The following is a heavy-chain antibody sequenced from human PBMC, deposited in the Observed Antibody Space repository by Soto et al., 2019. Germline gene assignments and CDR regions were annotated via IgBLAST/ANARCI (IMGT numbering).Heavy chain of an antibody. V-gene: IGHV3-23*01. D-gene: IGHD1-26*01. CDR1: GFTFSSYA. CDR2: ISSSGGSA. CDR3: AKGPTSRTTRWFDP. J-gene: IGHJ5*02. Sequence: GGSLRLSCAASGFTFSSYAMSWVRQAPGKGLEWVSVISSSGGSAFYADSLRGRFTISRDNSKNTLYLQMNSLRDEDMAVYYCAKGPTSRTTRWFDPWGQGTLVTVSS.